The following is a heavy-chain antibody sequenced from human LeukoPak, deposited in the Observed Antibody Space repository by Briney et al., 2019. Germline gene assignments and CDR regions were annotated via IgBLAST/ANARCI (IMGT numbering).Heavy chain of an antibody. CDR3: TRVAQSGPTGWFDP. V-gene: IGHV3-74*01. CDR1: GFTFSSYW. J-gene: IGHJ5*02. Sequence: GGSLRLSCAASGFTFSSYWMHWVRQAPGKGLVWVSRINPDGSTTSYADSVKGRFTISRDNPGNVFYLQMDSLRAEDTAVYYCTRVAQSGPTGWFDPWGQGTLVTVSS. D-gene: IGHD1-1*01. CDR2: INPDGSTT.